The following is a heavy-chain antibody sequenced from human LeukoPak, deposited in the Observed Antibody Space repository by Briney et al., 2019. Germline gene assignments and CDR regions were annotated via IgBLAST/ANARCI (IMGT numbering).Heavy chain of an antibody. CDR1: GFTFSSYS. CDR2: ISSSSTI. J-gene: IGHJ4*02. CDR3: ARDWSNLDY. D-gene: IGHD2-8*01. Sequence: GGSLRLSCAASGFTFSSYSMNWVRQAPGKGLEWVSYISSSSTIYYADSVKGRFTISRDNAKNSLYLQMNSLRAEDTAVYYCARDWSNLDYWGQGTLVTVSS. V-gene: IGHV3-48*01.